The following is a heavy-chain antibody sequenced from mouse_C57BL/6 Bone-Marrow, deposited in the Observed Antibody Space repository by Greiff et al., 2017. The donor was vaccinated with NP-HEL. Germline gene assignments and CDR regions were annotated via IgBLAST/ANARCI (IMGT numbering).Heavy chain of an antibody. J-gene: IGHJ1*03. Sequence: VQLQQSGPELVKPGASVKIPCKASGYTFTDYNMDWVKQSHGKSLEWIGDINPNNGGTIYNQKFKGKATLTVDKSSSTAYMELRSLTFEDTAVYYCAREEGYYYGSSRYFDVWGTGTTVTVSS. CDR2: INPNNGGT. CDR1: GYTFTDYN. V-gene: IGHV1-18*01. D-gene: IGHD1-1*01. CDR3: AREEGYYYGSSRYFDV.